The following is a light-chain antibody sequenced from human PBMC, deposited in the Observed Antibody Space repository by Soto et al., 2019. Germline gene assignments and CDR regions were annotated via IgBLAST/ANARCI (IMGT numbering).Light chain of an antibody. CDR2: QDS. CDR1: KLGDKY. J-gene: IGLJ1*01. V-gene: IGLV3-1*01. Sequence: SYELTQPPSVSVSPGQTASITCSGDKLGDKYACWYQQKPGQSPVLVIYQDSKRPSGIPERFSGSNSGNTATLTICGTQAMDEADYYCQAWDSSFYVFGTGTKLTVL. CDR3: QAWDSSFYV.